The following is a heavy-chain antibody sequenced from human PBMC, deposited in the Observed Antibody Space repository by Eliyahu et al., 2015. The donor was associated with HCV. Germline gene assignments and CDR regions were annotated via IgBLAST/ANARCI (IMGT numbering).Heavy chain of an antibody. D-gene: IGHD6-19*01. CDR2: IYSRGST. J-gene: IGHJ5*02. V-gene: IGHV4-59*01. CDR3: ASGGGGIAVAGTGGWFDP. CDR1: GGSSSNYY. Sequence: QVQLQESGPGLVKPSETLSLPCTVSGGSSSNYYWSWIRQPPGKGLEWIGSIYSRGSTHSXPSLKSRVTISLDTSKNQFSLKLNSVTAADTAVYYCASGGGGIAVAGTGGWFDPWGQGTLVTVSS.